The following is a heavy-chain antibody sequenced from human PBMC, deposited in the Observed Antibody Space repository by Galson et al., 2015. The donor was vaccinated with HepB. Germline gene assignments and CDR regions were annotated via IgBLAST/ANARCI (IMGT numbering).Heavy chain of an antibody. Sequence: SLRLSCAASGVTFSSYWMHWVRQAPGKGLVWVSRINSDGTITFYADSVKGRFTISRDNAKNTLYPQLNSLEAEDTAVYYCARGNDGYGRFDYWGQGTLVTVSS. V-gene: IGHV3-74*01. CDR1: GVTFSSYW. J-gene: IGHJ4*02. CDR3: ARGNDGYGRFDY. D-gene: IGHD5-18*01. CDR2: INSDGTIT.